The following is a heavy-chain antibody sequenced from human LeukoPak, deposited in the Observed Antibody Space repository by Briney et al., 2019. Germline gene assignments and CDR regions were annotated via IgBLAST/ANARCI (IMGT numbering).Heavy chain of an antibody. D-gene: IGHD2-15*01. J-gene: IGHJ4*02. Sequence: ASVKVSCKATGYTFTSYGISWVLEAPGQGLEWMGWISTYNGNTNYAQKLQGRVTMTTDTSTSTAYMELRILKSDDTAVYYCARDPLYCSGGRCYGTPGDYWGQGTLVTVSS. CDR2: ISTYNGNT. CDR1: GYTFTSYG. CDR3: ARDPLYCSGGRCYGTPGDY. V-gene: IGHV1-18*01.